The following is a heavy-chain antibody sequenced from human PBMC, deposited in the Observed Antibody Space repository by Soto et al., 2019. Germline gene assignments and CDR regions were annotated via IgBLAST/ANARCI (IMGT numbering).Heavy chain of an antibody. CDR1: GFTFSDHY. V-gene: IGHV3-72*01. J-gene: IGHJ4*02. CDR3: ARDSAMVRGVIQS. D-gene: IGHD3-10*01. Sequence: EVKLVESGGGLVQPGGSLRLSCAASGFTFSDHYMDWVRQAPGKGLEWVGRTRNKANSYTTEYAASVTGRFTISRDDSKNALYLQMNSLKTEYTAVYYCARDSAMVRGVIQSWGQGTLVTVSS. CDR2: TRNKANSYTT.